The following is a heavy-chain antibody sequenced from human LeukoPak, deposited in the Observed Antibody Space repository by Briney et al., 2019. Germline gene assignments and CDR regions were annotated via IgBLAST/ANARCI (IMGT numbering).Heavy chain of an antibody. CDR3: ASLRPRQQLVVDS. V-gene: IGHV3-48*03. CDR1: GFTFSSYA. D-gene: IGHD6-13*01. CDR2: ISSSGSTK. Sequence: GGSLRLSCAASGFTFSSYAMSWVRQAPGEGLEWVSYISSSGSTKYYADSVKGRFTISRDNAMHSLYLQMNSLRVEDTAVYYCASLRPRQQLVVDSWGQGTLVAVSS. J-gene: IGHJ4*02.